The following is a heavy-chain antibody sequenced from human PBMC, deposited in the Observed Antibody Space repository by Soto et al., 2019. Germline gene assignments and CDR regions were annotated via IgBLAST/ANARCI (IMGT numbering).Heavy chain of an antibody. CDR1: GFTFSSYS. Sequence: GGSLRLSCAASGFTFSSYSMNWVRQAPGKGLEWVSHISSSSSTIYYADSVKGRFTISRDNAKNSLYLQMNSLRAEDTAVYYCARSPGHDFWGGYRFDYWGQGTLVTVSS. CDR3: ARSPGHDFWGGYRFDY. CDR2: ISSSSSTI. V-gene: IGHV3-48*01. D-gene: IGHD3-3*01. J-gene: IGHJ4*02.